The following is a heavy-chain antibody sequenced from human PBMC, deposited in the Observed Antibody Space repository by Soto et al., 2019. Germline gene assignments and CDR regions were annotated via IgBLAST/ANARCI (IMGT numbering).Heavy chain of an antibody. CDR3: ARDGGRKSGAIES. J-gene: IGHJ4*02. D-gene: IGHD1-26*01. V-gene: IGHV1-69*01. Sequence: QVQLVQSGSEVKKPGSSVKVSCKASGGTFSSYSINWVRQAPGQGLEWMGEIIPIFGTANYAQKCQGRVTITADESTSTAYLALSCMLSKYTAVYYYARDGGRKSGAIESWGQGTLVSVYS. CDR1: GGTFSSYS. CDR2: IIPIFGTA.